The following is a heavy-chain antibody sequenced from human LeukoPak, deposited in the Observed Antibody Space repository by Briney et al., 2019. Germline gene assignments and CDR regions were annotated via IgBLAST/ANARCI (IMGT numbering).Heavy chain of an antibody. V-gene: IGHV4-31*03. CDR3: ARDSEEEYSGSLIFDY. CDR1: GGSISSGGYY. J-gene: IGHJ4*02. CDR2: IYYSGST. D-gene: IGHD1-26*01. Sequence: PSETLSLTCTVSGGSISSGGYYWSWIRQHPGKGLERIGYIYYSGSTYYNPSLKSRVTISVDTSKNQFSLKLSSVTAADTAVYYCARDSEEEYSGSLIFDYWGQGALVTVSS.